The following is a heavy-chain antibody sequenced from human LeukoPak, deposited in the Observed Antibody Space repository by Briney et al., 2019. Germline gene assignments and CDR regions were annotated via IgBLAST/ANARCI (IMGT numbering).Heavy chain of an antibody. CDR3: ARDQLAYSGYDTLFDY. V-gene: IGHV3-30*04. CDR1: GXXXXSYX. J-gene: IGHJ4*02. CDR2: XSYDGSNK. D-gene: IGHD5-12*01. Sequence: GXXXXSYXXHWVRQAPGKGLEXXAVXSYDGSNKYYADSVKGRFTISRDNSKNPLYLQLNSLRPEDTAVYYCARDQLAYSGYDTLFDYWGQGTLVTVSS.